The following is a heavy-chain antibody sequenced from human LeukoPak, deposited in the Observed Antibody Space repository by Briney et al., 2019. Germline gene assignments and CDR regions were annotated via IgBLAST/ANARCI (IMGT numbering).Heavy chain of an antibody. CDR3: ARDDRAAAAIDY. V-gene: IGHV3-33*01. D-gene: IGHD6-13*01. J-gene: IGHJ4*02. Sequence: PGGSLRLSCAASGFTFSSYGMHWVRQAPGKGLEWVAVIWYDGSNKYYADSVKGRFTISRDNAKNSLYLQMNSLRAEDTAVYYCARDDRAAAAIDYWGQGTLVTVSS. CDR1: GFTFSSYG. CDR2: IWYDGSNK.